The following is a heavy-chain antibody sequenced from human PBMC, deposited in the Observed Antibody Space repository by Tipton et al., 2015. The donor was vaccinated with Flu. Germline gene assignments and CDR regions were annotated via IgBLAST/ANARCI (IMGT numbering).Heavy chain of an antibody. CDR1: GFTFSDYY. D-gene: IGHD5-24*01. J-gene: IGHJ5*01. CDR3: AREARDRRTDS. Sequence: SLRLSCAASGFTFSDYYMSWIRQAPGKGLEGLSYISSSATTIIYADSVKGRFTISRDNAKNSLYLQMNSLRVEDTAVYYCAREARDRRTDSWGQGTLVTVSS. CDR2: ISSSATTI. V-gene: IGHV3-11*01.